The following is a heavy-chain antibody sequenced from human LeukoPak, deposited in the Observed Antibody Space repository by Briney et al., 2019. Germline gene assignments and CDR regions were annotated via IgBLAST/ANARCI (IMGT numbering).Heavy chain of an antibody. CDR2: INPNSGGT. CDR3: ASSMVRGPNPPGY. CDR1: GYTFTSYG. V-gene: IGHV1-2*02. J-gene: IGHJ4*02. D-gene: IGHD3-10*01. Sequence: ASVKVSCKASGYTFTSYGISWVRQAPGQGLEWMGWINPNSGGTNYAQKFQGRVTMTRDTSISTAYMELSRLRSDDTAVYYCASSMVRGPNPPGYWGQGTLVTVSS.